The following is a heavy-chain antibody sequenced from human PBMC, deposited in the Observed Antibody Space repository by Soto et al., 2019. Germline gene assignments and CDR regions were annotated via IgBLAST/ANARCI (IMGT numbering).Heavy chain of an antibody. V-gene: IGHV3-23*01. D-gene: IGHD2-2*01. Sequence: EVQLLESGGGWVQPGGSLRLSCAAAGFTFSSYAMKWVRQAPVTGLEWVSLIGESGTPTYYDDSVKGRFTISRYNSGNTLFLEMYSLRAEDTAVYYCARYIPGVRYYGMDVWGQWTTVTVSS. J-gene: IGHJ6*02. CDR2: IGESGTPT. CDR1: GFTFSSYA. CDR3: ARYIPGVRYYGMDV.